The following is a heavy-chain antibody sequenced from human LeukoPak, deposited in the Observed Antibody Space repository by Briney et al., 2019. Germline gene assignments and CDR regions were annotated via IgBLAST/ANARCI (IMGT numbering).Heavy chain of an antibody. D-gene: IGHD3-22*01. CDR1: GGSISSYY. V-gene: IGHV4-4*07. Sequence: SETLSLTCTVSGGSISSYYWSWIRQPAGKGLEWIGRISSSGSTNYNPSLKSRVTISVDTSKNQFSLKLSSVTAADTAVYFCARGPYSYDSSGAFVIWGQGTMVTVSS. CDR3: ARGPYSYDSSGAFVI. J-gene: IGHJ3*02. CDR2: ISSSGST.